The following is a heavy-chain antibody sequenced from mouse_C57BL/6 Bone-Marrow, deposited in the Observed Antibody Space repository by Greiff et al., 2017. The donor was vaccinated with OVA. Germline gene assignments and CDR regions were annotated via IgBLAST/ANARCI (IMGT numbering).Heavy chain of an antibody. D-gene: IGHD1-1*01. Sequence: QVQLKESGPELVKPGASVKISCKASGYTFTDYYINWVKQRPGQGLEWIGWIFPGSGSTYYNEKFKGKATLTVDKSSSTAYMLLSSLTSEDSAVYFCARETNYYGSSYAWFAYWGQGTLVTVSA. CDR3: ARETNYYGSSYAWFAY. CDR1: GYTFTDYY. V-gene: IGHV1-75*01. J-gene: IGHJ3*01. CDR2: IFPGSGST.